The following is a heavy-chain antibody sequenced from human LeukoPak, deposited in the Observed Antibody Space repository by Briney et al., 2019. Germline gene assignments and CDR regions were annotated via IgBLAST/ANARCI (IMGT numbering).Heavy chain of an antibody. CDR1: GYTFTGYY. V-gene: IGHV1-8*02. J-gene: IGHJ4*02. CDR2: MNPNSGNT. D-gene: IGHD3-10*01. Sequence: GASVKVSCKASGYTFTGYYMHWVRQATGQGLEWMGWMNPNSGNTGYAQKFQGRVTMTRNTSISTAYMELSSLRSEDTAVYYCARGMVRGVIIGMGYWGQGTLVTVSS. CDR3: ARGMVRGVIIGMGY.